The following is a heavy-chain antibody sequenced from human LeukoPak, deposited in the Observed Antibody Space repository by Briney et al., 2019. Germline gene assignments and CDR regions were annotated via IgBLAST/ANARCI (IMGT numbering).Heavy chain of an antibody. D-gene: IGHD2-15*01. CDR3: VRGGPSTWS. J-gene: IGHJ5*02. CDR1: GFTFSNYG. Sequence: PSGGSLRLSCAASGFTFSNYGMHWVRQAPGKGLEWVAFTRYDGSNKYHADSVKGRFTISRDDAKNMLFLQMNSLRAEDTAVYYCVRGGPSTWSWGQGTLVTVSS. CDR2: TRYDGSNK. V-gene: IGHV3-30*02.